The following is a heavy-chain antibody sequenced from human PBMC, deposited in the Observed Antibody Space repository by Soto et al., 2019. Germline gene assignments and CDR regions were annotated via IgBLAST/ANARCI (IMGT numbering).Heavy chain of an antibody. J-gene: IGHJ3*02. CDR3: AKGDVVVVAATLAWGAFDI. V-gene: IGHV1-18*04. CDR1: GYTFTSYG. Sequence: ASGKVSCKASGYTFTSYGISWVRQAPGQGLEWMGWISAYNGNTNYAQKLQGRVTMTTDTSTSTAYMELRSLRSDDTAVYYCAKGDVVVVAATLAWGAFDIWGQGTMVTVSS. D-gene: IGHD2-15*01. CDR2: ISAYNGNT.